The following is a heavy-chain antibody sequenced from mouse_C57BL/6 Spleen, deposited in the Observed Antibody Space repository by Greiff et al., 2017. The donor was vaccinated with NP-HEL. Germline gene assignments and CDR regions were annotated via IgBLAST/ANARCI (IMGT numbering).Heavy chain of an antibody. V-gene: IGHV5-4*01. Sequence: EVMLVESGGGLVKPGGSLKLSCAASGFTFSSYAMSWVRQTPEKRLEWVATISDGGSYTYYPDNVKGRFTISRDNAKNNLYLQMSHLKSEDTAMYYCARDQDGYAMDYWGQGTSVTVSS. CDR2: ISDGGSYT. D-gene: IGHD2-3*01. J-gene: IGHJ4*01. CDR3: ARDQDGYAMDY. CDR1: GFTFSSYA.